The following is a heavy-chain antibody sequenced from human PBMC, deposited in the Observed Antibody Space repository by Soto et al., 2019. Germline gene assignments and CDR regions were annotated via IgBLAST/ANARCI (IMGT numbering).Heavy chain of an antibody. CDR1: GGSISSGGYY. CDR2: IYYSGST. CDR3: ARFPYNVEMATNGFDY. V-gene: IGHV4-31*03. D-gene: IGHD5-12*01. Sequence: QVQLQESGPGLVKPSQTLSLTCTVSGGSISSGGYYWSWIRQHPGKGREWIGYIYYSGSTYYNPSLKSRVTISVDTSKNQFSLKLSSVTAADTAVYYCARFPYNVEMATNGFDYWGQGTLVTVSS. J-gene: IGHJ4*02.